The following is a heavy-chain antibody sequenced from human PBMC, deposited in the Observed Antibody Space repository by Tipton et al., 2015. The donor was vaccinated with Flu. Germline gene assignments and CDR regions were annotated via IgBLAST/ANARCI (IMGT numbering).Heavy chain of an antibody. Sequence: RSLRLSCAASGFTFSSYAMHWVRQAPGKGLEWVAVISYDGSNKCYADSVKGRFTISRDNSKNTLYLQMNSLRAEDTAVYYCARGYYYDSSAYTAGYWGQGTLVTVSS. CDR2: ISYDGSNK. CDR1: GFTFSSYA. CDR3: ARGYYYDSSAYTAGY. J-gene: IGHJ4*02. V-gene: IGHV3-30*04. D-gene: IGHD3-22*01.